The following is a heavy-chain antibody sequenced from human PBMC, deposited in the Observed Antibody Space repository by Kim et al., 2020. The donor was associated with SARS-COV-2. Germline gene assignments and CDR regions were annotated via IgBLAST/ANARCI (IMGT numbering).Heavy chain of an antibody. Sequence: SETLSLTCTVSGDSMSADYWNWIRQSPGKGLEWIGYVYFRGTTNYNPSLKSRVTISIDMSKSQFSLKLNSVTAADTAVYYCARRETRDLFTSDWGFFDYWGQGSLVTVSS. V-gene: IGHV4-59*08. CDR2: VYFRGTT. D-gene: IGHD7-27*01. CDR3: ARRETRDLFTSDWGFFDY. J-gene: IGHJ4*02. CDR1: GDSMSADY.